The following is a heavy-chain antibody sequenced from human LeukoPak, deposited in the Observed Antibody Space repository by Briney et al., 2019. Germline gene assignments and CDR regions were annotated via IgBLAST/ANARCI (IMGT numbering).Heavy chain of an antibody. CDR3: ASLTMIVVGDAFDI. V-gene: IGHV3-21*01. Sequence: GGSLRLSCAASGFTFSSYSMNWVRQAPGKGLEWVSSITRSSYIYYADSVKGRFTISRDNAKNSLYLQMNSLRAEDTAVYYCASLTMIVVGDAFDIWGQGTMVTVSS. J-gene: IGHJ3*02. CDR2: ITRSSYI. D-gene: IGHD3-22*01. CDR1: GFTFSSYS.